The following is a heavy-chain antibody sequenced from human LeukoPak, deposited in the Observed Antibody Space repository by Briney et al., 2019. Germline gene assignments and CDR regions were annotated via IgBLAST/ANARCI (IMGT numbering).Heavy chain of an antibody. Sequence: PSETLSLTCTVSGGSISSSSYYWGWIRQSPGKGLEWIGSIYYSGSTYNNPSLKSRVTISVDTSKNQFSLELSSVTVADTAVYYCASTNDYSDYGGPYYFDSWGQGTLVTVSS. CDR2: IYYSGST. V-gene: IGHV4-39*01. J-gene: IGHJ4*02. D-gene: IGHD4-11*01. CDR1: GGSISSSSYY. CDR3: ASTNDYSDYGGPYYFDS.